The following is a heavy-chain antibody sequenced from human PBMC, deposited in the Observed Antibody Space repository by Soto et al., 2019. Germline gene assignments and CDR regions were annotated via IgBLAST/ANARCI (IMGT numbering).Heavy chain of an antibody. CDR1: GYTFTCYA. CDR2: INAGNGNT. CDR3: ARSIVVVTALDY. D-gene: IGHD2-21*02. Sequence: ASVKVSCKASGYTFTCYAMHWVRQARGQRLEWMGWINAGNGNTKYSQKFQGRVTITRDTSASTAYMELSSLRSEDTAVYYCARSIVVVTALDYWGQGTLVTVS. J-gene: IGHJ4*02. V-gene: IGHV1-3*01.